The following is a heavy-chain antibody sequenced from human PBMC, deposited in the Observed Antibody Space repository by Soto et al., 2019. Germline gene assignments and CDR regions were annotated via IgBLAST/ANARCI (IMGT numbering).Heavy chain of an antibody. Sequence: QVQLQESGPGVVKPSGTLSLTCAVSGGSVSSDYWWSWVRLPPGKGLEWIGEIYHSGRTNYNPSLKSRVTIALDKSKNQLSLILNSVTAADTAVYYCARDGTSYGRNFDYWGQGTLVTVSS. J-gene: IGHJ4*02. CDR3: ARDGTSYGRNFDY. CDR1: GGSVSSDYW. V-gene: IGHV4-4*02. D-gene: IGHD1-26*01. CDR2: IYHSGRT.